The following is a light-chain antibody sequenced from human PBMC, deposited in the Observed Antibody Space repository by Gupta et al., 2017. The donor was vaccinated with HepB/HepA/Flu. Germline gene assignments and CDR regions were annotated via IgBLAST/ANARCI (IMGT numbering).Light chain of an antibody. CDR1: QSVSNF. V-gene: IGKV3-11*01. CDR3: QQRRNWLT. J-gene: IGKJ4*01. Sequence: EIVLTQSPATLSLSPGERATLSCRASQSVSNFLAWYQQKPGQAPRLLIYDASDRAPGIPARFSGSGSGTDFTLTISNLEPEDFAVYYCQQRRNWLTFGGGTKVEIK. CDR2: DAS.